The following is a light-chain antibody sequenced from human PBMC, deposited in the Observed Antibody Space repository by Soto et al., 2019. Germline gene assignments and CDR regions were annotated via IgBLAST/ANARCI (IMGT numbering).Light chain of an antibody. Sequence: EIVMTQSPATLSVSPGERATLSCRASQSVSSNLAWYQQKPGQAPRLLIYGASTRATGIPARFSGSGSGTEFTLTISSLQSDDFAFYYCQQYNNWPPITVGQGTRLEIK. V-gene: IGKV3-15*01. CDR3: QQYNNWPPIT. J-gene: IGKJ5*01. CDR2: GAS. CDR1: QSVSSN.